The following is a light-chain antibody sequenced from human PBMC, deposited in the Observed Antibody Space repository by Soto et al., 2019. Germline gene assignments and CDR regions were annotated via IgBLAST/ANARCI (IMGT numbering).Light chain of an antibody. CDR3: QQRSSWPLT. V-gene: IGKV3-11*01. CDR2: DAS. J-gene: IGKJ5*01. Sequence: EIVLTQSPATLSLSPGERATLSCRVSQSVSSYLGWYQQKPGQAPRLLIYDASNRATGIPARFSGSGYGTDFTLTISSLEPEDFAVYYCQQRSSWPLTFGQGTRLEIK. CDR1: QSVSSY.